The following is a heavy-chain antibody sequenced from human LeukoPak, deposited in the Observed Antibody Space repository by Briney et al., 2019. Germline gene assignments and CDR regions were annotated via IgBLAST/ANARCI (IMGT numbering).Heavy chain of an antibody. CDR1: GFTFSSYA. CDR2: ISYDGSNK. D-gene: IGHD6-13*01. Sequence: PGRSLRLSCAASGFTFSSYAMHWVRQAPGKGLGWVAVISYDGSNKYYADSVKGRFTISRDNSKNTLYLQMNSLRAEDTAVYYCARQTTAGTSFDVWGQGPSVTVSS. V-gene: IGHV3-30-3*01. J-gene: IGHJ6*02. CDR3: ARQTTAGTSFDV.